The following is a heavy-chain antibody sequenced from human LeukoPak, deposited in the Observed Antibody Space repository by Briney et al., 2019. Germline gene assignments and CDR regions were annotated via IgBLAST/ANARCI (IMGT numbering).Heavy chain of an antibody. CDR3: ARERGRYCGGDCYSPLYYYYYMDV. V-gene: IGHV3-11*04. D-gene: IGHD2-21*02. CDR2: ISSSGSTI. Sequence: GGSLRLSCAASGFTFSDYYMSWIRQAPGKGLEWVSYISSSGSTIYYADSVKGRFTISRDNAKNSLYLQMNSLRAEDTAVYYCARERGRYCGGDCYSPLYYYYYMDVWGKGTTVTVSS. J-gene: IGHJ6*03. CDR1: GFTFSDYY.